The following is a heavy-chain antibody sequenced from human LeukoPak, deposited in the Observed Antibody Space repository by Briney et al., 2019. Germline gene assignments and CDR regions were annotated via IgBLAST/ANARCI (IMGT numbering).Heavy chain of an antibody. CDR3: ARGEVVAATWYYYYYMDV. CDR1: GGTFSSYA. D-gene: IGHD2-15*01. V-gene: IGHV1-69*05. CDR2: IIPIFGTA. J-gene: IGHJ6*03. Sequence: ASVTVSCKASGGTFSSYAISWMRQAPGQGLGWVGGIIPIFGTANYAKKFQGRVTITTAETTSTAYIDLSSLRSEDTAVYYCARGEVVAATWYYYYYMDVWGKGTTVTVSS.